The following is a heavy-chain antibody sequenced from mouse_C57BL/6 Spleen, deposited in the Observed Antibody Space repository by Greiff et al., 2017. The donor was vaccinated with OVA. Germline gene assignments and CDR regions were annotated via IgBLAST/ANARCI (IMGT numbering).Heavy chain of an antibody. CDR2: IWSDGST. J-gene: IGHJ4*01. Sequence: VQVVESGPGLVAPSQSLSITCTVSGFSLTSYGVHWVRQPPGKGLEWLVVIWSDGSTTYNSALKSRLSISKDNSKSQVFLKMNSLQTDDTAMYYCARHPIYYDYDGGLYAMDYGGQGTSVTVFS. D-gene: IGHD2-4*01. CDR3: ARHPIYYDYDGGLYAMDY. V-gene: IGHV2-6-1*01. CDR1: GFSLTSYG.